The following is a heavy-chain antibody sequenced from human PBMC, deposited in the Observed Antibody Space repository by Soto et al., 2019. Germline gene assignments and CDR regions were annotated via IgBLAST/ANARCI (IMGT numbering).Heavy chain of an antibody. D-gene: IGHD2-8*02. CDR3: ARGGSYWARRHYFDS. V-gene: IGHV1-8*02. Sequence: AAVKVSCKASGYTFTSYDINWVRQAAGQGPEWMGSVTPRNGDTAFAQKYQGRVTVTSNTSMSTDYMELSNLRSDDTAVYYCARGGSYWARRHYFDSWGQGTLVTVSS. J-gene: IGHJ4*02. CDR1: GYTFTSYD. CDR2: VTPRNGDT.